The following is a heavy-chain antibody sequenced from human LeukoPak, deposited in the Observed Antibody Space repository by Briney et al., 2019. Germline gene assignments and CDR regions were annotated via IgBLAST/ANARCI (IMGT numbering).Heavy chain of an antibody. J-gene: IGHJ4*02. V-gene: IGHV3-30*18. D-gene: IGHD3-10*01. CDR1: GFPFSSYG. Sequence: GGSLRLSCAASGFPFSSYGMHWVRQAPGKGLEWVAVISHDGSNQYYVDSVKGRFTISRDNSKNTVYLQMNSLRAEDTAVYYCAKELYYASGSYPDYWGQGTLVTVSS. CDR3: AKELYYASGSYPDY. CDR2: ISHDGSNQ.